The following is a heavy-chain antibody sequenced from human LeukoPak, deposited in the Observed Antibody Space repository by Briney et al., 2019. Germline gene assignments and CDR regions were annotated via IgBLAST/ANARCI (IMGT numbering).Heavy chain of an antibody. D-gene: IGHD2-21*02. CDR3: AKDFSSLVLLTFDY. CDR2: ICGSGGST. V-gene: IGHV3-23*01. CDR1: GFTFSSYA. Sequence: GGSLRLSCAASGFTFSSYAMSWVRQAPGKGLEWVSAICGSGGSTYYADSVMGRFTISRDNYKNTLYLQMNSLRAEDTAVYYCAKDFSSLVLLTFDYWGQGTLVTVSS. J-gene: IGHJ4*02.